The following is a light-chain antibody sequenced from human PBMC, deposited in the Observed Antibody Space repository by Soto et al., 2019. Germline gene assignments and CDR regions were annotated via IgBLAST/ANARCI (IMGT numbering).Light chain of an antibody. J-gene: IGKJ1*01. V-gene: IGKV3-11*01. CDR2: DAS. Sequence: ETLMTQSPATLSVSPGERATLSCRASQSVNNNLAWYQQKPGQAPRLLIYDASNRATGIPARFSGSGSGTDFTLTISSLEPEDFAVYYCQQRSNWPTWTFGQGTKVDIK. CDR1: QSVNNN. CDR3: QQRSNWPTWT.